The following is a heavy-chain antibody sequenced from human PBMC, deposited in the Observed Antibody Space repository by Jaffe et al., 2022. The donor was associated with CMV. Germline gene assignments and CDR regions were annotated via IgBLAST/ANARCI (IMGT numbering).Heavy chain of an antibody. D-gene: IGHD4-17*01. CDR3: ARGSNVLTVTTGAFDI. CDR2: IYYSGST. CDR1: GGSISSYY. J-gene: IGHJ3*02. Sequence: QVQLQESGPGLVKPSETLSLTCTVSGGSISSYYWSWIRQPPGKGLEWIGYIYYSGSTNYNPSLKSRVTISVDTSKNQFSLKLSSVTAADTAVYYCARGSNVLTVTTGAFDIWGQGTMVTVSS. V-gene: IGHV4-59*01.